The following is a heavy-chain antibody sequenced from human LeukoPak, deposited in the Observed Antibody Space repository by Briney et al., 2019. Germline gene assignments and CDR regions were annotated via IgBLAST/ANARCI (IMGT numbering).Heavy chain of an antibody. V-gene: IGHV3-53*01. D-gene: IGHD1-26*01. J-gene: IGHJ3*02. CDR1: GFTVSSNY. Sequence: GGSLRLSCAASGFTVSSNYMSWVRQAPGKGLEWVSVIYSGGSTYYADSAKGGFTISRDDSKNTLYLQLNSLRAEDTAVYYCASLGATEAFDIWGQGTMVTVSS. CDR3: ASLGATEAFDI. CDR2: IYSGGST.